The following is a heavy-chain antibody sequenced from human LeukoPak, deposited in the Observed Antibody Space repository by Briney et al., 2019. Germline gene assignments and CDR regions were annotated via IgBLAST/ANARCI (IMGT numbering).Heavy chain of an antibody. D-gene: IGHD3-16*01. V-gene: IGHV4-30-2*01. Sequence: SQTLSLTCAVSGGSISSGGYSWSWIRQPPGKGLEWIGYIYHSGSTYYNPSLKSRVTISVDRSKNQFSLKLSSVTAADTAVYYCASSMIDAFDIWGQGTMVTVSS. J-gene: IGHJ3*02. CDR1: GGSISSGGYS. CDR2: IYHSGST. CDR3: ASSMIDAFDI.